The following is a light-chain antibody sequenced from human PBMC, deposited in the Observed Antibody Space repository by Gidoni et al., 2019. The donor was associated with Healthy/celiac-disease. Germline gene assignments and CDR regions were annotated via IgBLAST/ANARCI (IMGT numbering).Light chain of an antibody. CDR3: QQYGSSPWT. CDR1: HSVSSSY. V-gene: IGKV3-20*01. CDR2: GAS. J-gene: IGKJ1*01. Sequence: EIVLTPSPGTLSLSPGERATLSCRASHSVSSSYLAWYQQNPGQAPRLLIYGASSRATGIPDMFSGSGSGTDFTLTISRLEPEDFAVYYCQQYGSSPWTFGQGTKVEIK.